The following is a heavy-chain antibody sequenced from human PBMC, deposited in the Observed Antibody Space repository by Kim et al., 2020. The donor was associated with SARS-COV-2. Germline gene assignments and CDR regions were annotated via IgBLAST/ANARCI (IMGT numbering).Heavy chain of an antibody. CDR2: IVVGSGNT. D-gene: IGHD2-15*01. J-gene: IGHJ6*02. V-gene: IGHV1-58*01. Sequence: SVKVSCKASGFTFTSSAVQWVRQARGQRLEWIGWIVVGSGNTNYAQKFQERVTITRDMSTSTAYMELSSLRSEDTAVYYCAADRTPEYCSGGSCSRDYYYYGMDVWGQGTTVTVSS. CDR1: GFTFTSSA. CDR3: AADRTPEYCSGGSCSRDYYYYGMDV.